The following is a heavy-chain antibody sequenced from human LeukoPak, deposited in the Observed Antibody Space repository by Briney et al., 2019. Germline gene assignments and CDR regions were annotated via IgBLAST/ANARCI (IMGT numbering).Heavy chain of an antibody. Sequence: GGSLRLSCAASGFTFSGYAMSWVRQAPGKGLEWVSAISGSGGSTYYADSAKGRFTISRDNSKNTLYLQMNSLRAEDTAVYYCAKGDGSGSYYNRGPFDYWGQGTLVTVSS. CDR1: GFTFSGYA. CDR2: ISGSGGST. CDR3: AKGDGSGSYYNRGPFDY. J-gene: IGHJ4*02. V-gene: IGHV3-23*01. D-gene: IGHD3-10*01.